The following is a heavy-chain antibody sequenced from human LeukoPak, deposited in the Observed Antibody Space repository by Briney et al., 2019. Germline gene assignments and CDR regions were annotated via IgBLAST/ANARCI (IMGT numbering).Heavy chain of an antibody. V-gene: IGHV3-21*01. Sequence: PGGSLRLSCAASGFTFSSYSMNWVRQAPGKGLEWVSSISSSSSYIYYADSVKGRFTISRDNAKNSLYLQMNSLRVEDTAIYYCARQPLAFPNFDYWGHGTLVTVSS. D-gene: IGHD2-21*01. CDR3: ARQPLAFPNFDY. CDR1: GFTFSSYS. J-gene: IGHJ4*01. CDR2: ISSSSSYI.